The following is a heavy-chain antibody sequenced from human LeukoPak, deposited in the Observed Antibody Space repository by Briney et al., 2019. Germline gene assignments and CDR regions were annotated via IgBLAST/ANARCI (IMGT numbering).Heavy chain of an antibody. CDR2: ISAYNGNT. Sequence: ASVKVSCKASGYTFTSYYMHWVRQAPGQGLEWMGWISAYNGNTNYAQKLQGRVTMTTDTSTSTAYMELRSLRSDDTAVYYCAGWAMVRGVITNWFDPWGQGTLVTVSS. CDR3: AGWAMVRGVITNWFDP. D-gene: IGHD3-10*01. J-gene: IGHJ5*02. CDR1: GYTFTSYY. V-gene: IGHV1-18*04.